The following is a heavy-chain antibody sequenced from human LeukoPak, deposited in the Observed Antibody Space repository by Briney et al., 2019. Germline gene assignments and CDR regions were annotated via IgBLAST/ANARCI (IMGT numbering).Heavy chain of an antibody. J-gene: IGHJ4*02. D-gene: IGHD2-15*01. Sequence: SETLSLTCAFYGGSFSGYYWSWLRQPPGKGLERIGEINHSGSTNYNPSLTSRVTISVDTSKNQFSLKLSSVTAADTAVYYCARGGYRPFDYWGQGTLVTVSS. CDR2: INHSGST. CDR1: GGSFSGYY. V-gene: IGHV4-34*01. CDR3: ARGGYRPFDY.